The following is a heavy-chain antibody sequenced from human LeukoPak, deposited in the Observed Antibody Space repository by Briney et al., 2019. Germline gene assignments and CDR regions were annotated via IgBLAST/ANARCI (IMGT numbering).Heavy chain of an antibody. CDR1: GFTFSTYA. V-gene: IGHV3-23*01. D-gene: IGHD1-14*01. CDR3: AKCRTPPPYGLDV. Sequence: GGSLRLSCAISGFTFSTYAMKWVRQAPGKGLEWVSGISGGGGSTWYADSVKGRFTISRDNSKNTLYLQMNRLRVEDTATYYCAKCRTPPPYGLDVWGQGTTVTVSS. J-gene: IGHJ6*02. CDR2: ISGGGGST.